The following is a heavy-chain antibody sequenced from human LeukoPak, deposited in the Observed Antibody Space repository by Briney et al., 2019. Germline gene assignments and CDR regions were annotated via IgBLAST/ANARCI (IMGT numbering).Heavy chain of an antibody. CDR3: ARVDQLLSGWFDP. V-gene: IGHV4-4*02. Sequence: PSGTLSLTCAVSGGSISSNNWWGWVRQPPGKGLEWIGEIYHSGSPNYNPSLKSRVTISVDKSRNHFSLNLSSVTAADTAVYYCARVDQLLSGWFDPWGQGTLVTVSS. D-gene: IGHD2-2*01. CDR2: IYHSGSP. J-gene: IGHJ5*02. CDR1: GGSISSNNW.